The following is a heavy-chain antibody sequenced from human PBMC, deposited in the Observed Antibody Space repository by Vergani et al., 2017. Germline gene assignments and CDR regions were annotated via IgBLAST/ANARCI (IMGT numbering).Heavy chain of an antibody. CDR1: GGSIDNTNYY. Sequence: QLQLQESGPGLVRPSETLSLSCTVSGGSIDNTNYYWDWIRQPPGKGLEWIGSIYYSGSTYYNPSLKSRVTISVDTSKNQFSLKLSSVTAADTAVYYCAYCLGDCYSGFYFYYMDVWGEGTTVTVSS. V-gene: IGHV4-39*01. D-gene: IGHD2-21*01. J-gene: IGHJ6*03. CDR3: AYCLGDCYSGFYFYYMDV. CDR2: IYYSGST.